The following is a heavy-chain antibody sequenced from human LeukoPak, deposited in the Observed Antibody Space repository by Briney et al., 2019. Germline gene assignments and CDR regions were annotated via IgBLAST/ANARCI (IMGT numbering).Heavy chain of an antibody. J-gene: IGHJ4*02. CDR2: ISYDGSNK. V-gene: IGHV3-30*18. CDR1: GFTFSSYG. D-gene: IGHD3-9*01. Sequence: PGRSLRLSCAASGFTFSSYGMHWVRQAPGEGLEWVAVISYDGSNKYYADSVKGRFTISRDNSKNTLYLQMNSLRAEDTAVYYCAKENYDILTGYYNAPDYWGQGTLVTVSS. CDR3: AKENYDILTGYYNAPDY.